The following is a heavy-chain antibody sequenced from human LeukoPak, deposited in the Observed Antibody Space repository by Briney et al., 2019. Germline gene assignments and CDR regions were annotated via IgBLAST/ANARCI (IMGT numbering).Heavy chain of an antibody. Sequence: GGSLRLSCAASGFTFTNYAVHWVRQAPGKGLEWVAVISYDGSNKYYADSVKGRFAISRDNSKNTLDLQMNSLRAEDTAVYYCAKDQTYNWGSSDYYYYGMDVWGQGTTVTVSS. CDR1: GFTFTNYA. J-gene: IGHJ6*02. D-gene: IGHD3-16*01. CDR3: AKDQTYNWGSSDYYYYGMDV. CDR2: ISYDGSNK. V-gene: IGHV3-30*18.